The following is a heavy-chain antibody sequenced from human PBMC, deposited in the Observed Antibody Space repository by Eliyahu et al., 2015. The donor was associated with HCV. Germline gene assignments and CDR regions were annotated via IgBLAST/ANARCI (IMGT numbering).Heavy chain of an antibody. V-gene: IGHV3-23*01. D-gene: IGHD5-18*01. Sequence: VKGRFTISRDNSKNTVYLQMNSLRADDTAVYYCAKQMGHSWLDSFDMWGQGRLVTVSS. CDR3: AKQMGHSWLDSFDM. J-gene: IGHJ3*02.